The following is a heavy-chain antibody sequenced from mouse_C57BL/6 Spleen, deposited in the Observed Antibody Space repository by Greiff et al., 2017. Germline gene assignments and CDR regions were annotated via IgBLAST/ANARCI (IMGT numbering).Heavy chain of an antibody. D-gene: IGHD1-1*01. J-gene: IGHJ2*01. CDR1: GYTFTGYW. CDR3: ARRGGYYGSRDYFDD. Sequence: QVQLQQSGAELMKPGASVKLSCKATGYTFTGYWIEWVKQRPGHGLEWIGEILPGSGSTNYNEKFKGKATFTADTSSNTAYMQLSSLTTEDSAIYYWARRGGYYGSRDYFDDWGQGTTLTVSS. V-gene: IGHV1-9*01. CDR2: ILPGSGST.